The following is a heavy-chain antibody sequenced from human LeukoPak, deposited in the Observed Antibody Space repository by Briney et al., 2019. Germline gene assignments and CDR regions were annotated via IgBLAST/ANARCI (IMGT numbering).Heavy chain of an antibody. Sequence: PGGSLRLSCAASGFTVSSNYMSWVHQAPGKGLEWVSVIYSGGSTYYADSVKGRFTISRDNSKNTLYLQMNSLRAEDTAVYYCARDPGDDYGDYSQGYFDLWGRGTLVTVSS. CDR3: ARDPGDDYGDYSQGYFDL. CDR1: GFTVSSNY. CDR2: IYSGGST. J-gene: IGHJ2*01. V-gene: IGHV3-53*01. D-gene: IGHD4-17*01.